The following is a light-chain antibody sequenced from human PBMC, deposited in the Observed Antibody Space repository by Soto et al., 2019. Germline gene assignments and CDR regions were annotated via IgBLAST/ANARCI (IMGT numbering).Light chain of an antibody. CDR3: QQGGSSLT. Sequence: EIVLTQSPGTLSLSPGERATLSCRASQSVNSRYFAWYQQKPGQAPRLLIYGASSRPTGIPDRITGSGSGTDFTLTISRLEPEDFAVYYCQQGGSSLTFGHGTRLEIK. CDR2: GAS. CDR1: QSVNSRY. V-gene: IGKV3-20*01. J-gene: IGKJ5*01.